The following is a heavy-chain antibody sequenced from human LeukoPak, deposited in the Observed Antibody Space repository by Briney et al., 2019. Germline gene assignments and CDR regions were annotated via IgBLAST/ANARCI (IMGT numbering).Heavy chain of an antibody. CDR2: ISSYNGNT. V-gene: IGHV1-18*01. CDR1: GYTFTSYD. CDR3: AREYYDYYEGFDY. J-gene: IGHJ4*02. D-gene: IGHD3-22*01. Sequence: ASVKVSCKASGYTFTSYDISRLRQAPGQGLEWMGRISSYNGNTNYQQNLQGRVTMTTEASTRTAYMELRSLRSDDRGVYFCAREYYDYYEGFDYWGQGTLGTVSS.